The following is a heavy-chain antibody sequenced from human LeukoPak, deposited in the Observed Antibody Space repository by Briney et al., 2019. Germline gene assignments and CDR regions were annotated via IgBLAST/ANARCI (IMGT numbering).Heavy chain of an antibody. V-gene: IGHV3-23*01. CDR2: ISVSGDST. J-gene: IGHJ3*02. CDR1: GFTLSTYA. D-gene: IGHD5-24*01. CDR3: AKGIRGLPPAFGI. Sequence: PGMSLRLSCSASGFTLSTYAMSWVRQAPGKGLEWVSTISVSGDSTNYADSVRGRFTISRDTSNDTLFLQLNSVRAEDTAVYYCAKGIRGLPPAFGIWGQGTMVTVSS.